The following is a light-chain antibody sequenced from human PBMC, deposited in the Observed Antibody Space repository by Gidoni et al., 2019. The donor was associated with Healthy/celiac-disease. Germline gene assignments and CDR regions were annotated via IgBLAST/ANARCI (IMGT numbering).Light chain of an antibody. Sequence: QSALTQPASESGSPGQSITISCTGTSSDVGGYNHVSWYQQHPGKAPKLMIYDVSNRPSGVSNRISGLQAEDEADYYCSSYTSSSTLVFGGGTKLTVL. V-gene: IGLV2-14*01. CDR1: SSDVGGYNH. CDR2: DVS. CDR3: SSYTSSSTLV. J-gene: IGLJ2*01.